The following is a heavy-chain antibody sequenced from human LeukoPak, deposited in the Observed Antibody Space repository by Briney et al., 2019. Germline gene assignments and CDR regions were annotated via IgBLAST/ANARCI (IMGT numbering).Heavy chain of an antibody. Sequence: PGGSLRLSCAASGFTVSSNYMSWIRQAPGKGLEWVSYISSSGSTIYYADSVKGRFTISRDNAKNSLYLQMNSLRAEDTAVYYCARDIPVLRFLEWSPPSRYYFDYWGQGTLVTVSS. CDR1: GFTVSSNY. D-gene: IGHD3-3*01. CDR3: ARDIPVLRFLEWSPPSRYYFDY. V-gene: IGHV3-11*01. J-gene: IGHJ4*02. CDR2: ISSSGSTI.